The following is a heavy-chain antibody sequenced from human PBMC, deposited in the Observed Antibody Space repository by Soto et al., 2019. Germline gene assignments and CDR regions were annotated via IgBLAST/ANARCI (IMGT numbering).Heavy chain of an antibody. J-gene: IGHJ4*02. V-gene: IGHV3-7*05. CDR3: ARWGERASGFDY. CDR1: GFTFSNYW. CDR2: IKEDGSET. D-gene: IGHD2-21*01. Sequence: DVQLVESGGGLVQPGGSLRLSCAASGFTFSNYWMSWVRQAPGKGLEWMANIKEDGSETYYVGSVKGRFTISRDKAENSLYLQMNSVRAEDTAMYYCARWGERASGFDYWGQGILVTVSS.